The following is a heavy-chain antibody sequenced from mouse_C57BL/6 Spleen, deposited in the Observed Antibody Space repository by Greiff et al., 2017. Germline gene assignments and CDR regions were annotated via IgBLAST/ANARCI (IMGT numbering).Heavy chain of an antibody. CDR1: GFTFSSYA. CDR2: ISDGGSYT. CDR3: ARAGFAY. J-gene: IGHJ3*01. V-gene: IGHV5-4*03. Sequence: EVKLVESGGGLVKPGGSLKLSCAASGFTFSSYAMSWVRQTPEKRLEWVATISDGGSYTYYPDNVKGRFTISRDNAKNILYLQMSHLKSEDTAMYYCARAGFAYWGQGTLVTVSA.